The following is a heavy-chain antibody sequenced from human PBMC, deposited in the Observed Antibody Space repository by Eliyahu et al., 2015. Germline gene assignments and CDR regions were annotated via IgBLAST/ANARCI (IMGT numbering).Heavy chain of an antibody. J-gene: IGHJ5*02. CDR2: ISGXSSII. CDR3: ARDSNDGFDP. D-gene: IGHD1-1*01. V-gene: IGHV3-48*02. Sequence: EVQVVESGGGLVQPGGSLRLSCTFSGSIFSTXXMNWVRQAPGKGLEWVAYISGXSSIIYYADSVKGRFTISRDNAKNSLYLQMNSLRDEDTAVYFCARDSNDGFDPWGQGTLVTVSS. CDR1: GSIFSTXX.